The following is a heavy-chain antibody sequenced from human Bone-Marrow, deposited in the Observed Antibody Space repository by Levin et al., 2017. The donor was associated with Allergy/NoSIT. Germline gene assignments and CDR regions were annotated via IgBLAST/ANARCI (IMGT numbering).Heavy chain of an antibody. J-gene: IGHJ6*02. D-gene: IGHD3-22*01. CDR2: INSDGTSR. CDR3: TREQSLEGVLTWGPKTYDSGKSAMDV. CDR1: GITFSKKS. V-gene: IGHV3-74*01. Sequence: GESLKISCEASGITFSKKSMNWVRQAPGQGLVWVSRINSDGTSRTYADSVKGRFTISRDNARNTLYLEMNSLRADDTAVYYCTREQSLEGVLTWGPKTYDSGKSAMDVWGQGTTVTVSS.